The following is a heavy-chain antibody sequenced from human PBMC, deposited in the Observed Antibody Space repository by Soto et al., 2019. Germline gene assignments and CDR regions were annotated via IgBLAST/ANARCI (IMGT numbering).Heavy chain of an antibody. CDR1: GFSFSLYA. CDR3: AKDPYYDSGGYYLD. Sequence: EVQLLESGGGLVQPGGSLRLSCAASGFSFSLYAMTWVRQAPGKGLEWVSTVIGSGTSTYYAESVKGRFTISRDNSQNTLFLQMSGLRAGDTAVYYCAKDPYYDSGGYYLDWGQGTLVSVSS. V-gene: IGHV3-23*01. D-gene: IGHD3-22*01. CDR2: VIGSGTST. J-gene: IGHJ4*02.